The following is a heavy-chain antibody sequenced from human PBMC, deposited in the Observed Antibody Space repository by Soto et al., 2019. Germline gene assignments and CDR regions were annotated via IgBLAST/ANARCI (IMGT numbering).Heavy chain of an antibody. J-gene: IGHJ5*02. CDR1: GGSMSISNW. CDR2: IYHSGST. CDR3: ARESSGWYCFDP. V-gene: IGHV4-4*02. Sequence: NPSETMALTCAVCGGSMSISNWGSWVRQPPGKGLEWIGEIYHSGSTNYNPSLKSRVTISVDKSKNQFSLKLSSAAAADTSVYYCARESSGWYCFDPWGQGTLVTVSS. D-gene: IGHD6-13*01.